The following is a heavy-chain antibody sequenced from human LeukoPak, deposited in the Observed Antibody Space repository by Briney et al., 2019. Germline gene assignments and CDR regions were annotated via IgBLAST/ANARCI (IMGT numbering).Heavy chain of an antibody. CDR3: ARGGHPRRPYQLDY. V-gene: IGHV1-46*01. Sequence: ASVKVSFKTSGYPFTSFYMHWVRQAPGQGLEYMGFINPSGSSSNFAHQFQDRLTMTRDTSTTTVYMELSGLTYEDTAVYYCARGGHPRRPYQLDYWGRGTLVSVSS. J-gene: IGHJ4*02. CDR1: GYPFTSFY. CDR2: INPSGSSS. D-gene: IGHD2-2*01.